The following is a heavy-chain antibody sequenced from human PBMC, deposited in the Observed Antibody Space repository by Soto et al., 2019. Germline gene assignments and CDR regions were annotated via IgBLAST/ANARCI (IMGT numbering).Heavy chain of an antibody. CDR3: AKDLDSGSYYYGMDV. D-gene: IGHD1-26*01. V-gene: IGHV3-30*18. CDR1: GFTFSSYG. J-gene: IGHJ6*02. CDR2: ISYDGSNK. Sequence: SLRLCCAASGFTFSSYGMHWVRQAPGKGLEWVAVISYDGSNKYYADSVKGRFTISRDNSKNTLYLQMNSLGAEDTAVYYCAKDLDSGSYYYGMDVWGQGTTVTVS.